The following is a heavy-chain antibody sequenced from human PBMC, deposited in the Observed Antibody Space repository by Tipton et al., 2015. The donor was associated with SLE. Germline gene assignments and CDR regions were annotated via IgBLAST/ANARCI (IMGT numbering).Heavy chain of an antibody. J-gene: IGHJ6*02. CDR2: IYTSGST. V-gene: IGHV4-4*09. CDR3: ARVVTMVQAYYYGMDV. Sequence: TLSLTCTVSGGSISSYYWSWIRQPPGKGLEWIGYIYTSGSTNYNPSLKSRVTISVDTSKNQFSLKLSSVTAADTAVYYCARVVTMVQAYYYGMDVWGQGTTVTVSS. D-gene: IGHD3-10*01. CDR1: GGSISSYY.